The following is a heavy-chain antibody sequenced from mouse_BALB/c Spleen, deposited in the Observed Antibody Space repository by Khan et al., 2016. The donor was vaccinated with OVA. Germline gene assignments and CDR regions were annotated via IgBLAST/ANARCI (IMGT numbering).Heavy chain of an antibody. J-gene: IGHJ3*01. V-gene: IGHV5-6*01. D-gene: IGHD4-1*01. CDR1: GFTFSSYS. Sequence: EVELVESGGDLVKPGGSLKLSCAASGFTFSSYSMSWVRQTPDKRLEWVATISSGGDYTYYPASVKGRFTISRDTARNTLYLQMSSLKSEDTAMCYCASHLTGSFDYWGQGTLVTVSA. CDR3: ASHLTGSFDY. CDR2: ISSGGDYT.